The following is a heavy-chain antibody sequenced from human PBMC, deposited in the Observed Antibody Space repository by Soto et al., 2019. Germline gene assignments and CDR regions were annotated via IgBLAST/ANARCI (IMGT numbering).Heavy chain of an antibody. J-gene: IGHJ4*02. CDR3: ARFWGTYSSGWYDY. V-gene: IGHV4-59*08. Sequence: SETLSLTCTVSGGSISSYYWSWIRQPPGKGLEWIGYIYYSGSSNYNPSLKSRVTISVDTSKNQFSLKLSSVTAADTAVYYCARFWGTYSSGWYDYWGQGTLDTVTS. CDR1: GGSISSYY. CDR2: IYYSGSS. D-gene: IGHD6-19*01.